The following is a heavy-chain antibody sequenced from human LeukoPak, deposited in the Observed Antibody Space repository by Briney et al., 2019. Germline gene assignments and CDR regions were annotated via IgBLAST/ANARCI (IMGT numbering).Heavy chain of an antibody. D-gene: IGHD6-13*01. J-gene: IGHJ3*02. CDR2: IYYSGST. CDR3: ARGSSNSWYSPFDI. CDR1: GGSISSYY. V-gene: IGHV4-39*01. Sequence: SETLSLTCTVSGGSISSYYWGWIRQPPGKGLEWIGNIYYSGSTYYNPSLKSRVTISVDTSKNQFSLKLSSVTAADTAVYYCARGSSNSWYSPFDIWGQGTMVTVSS.